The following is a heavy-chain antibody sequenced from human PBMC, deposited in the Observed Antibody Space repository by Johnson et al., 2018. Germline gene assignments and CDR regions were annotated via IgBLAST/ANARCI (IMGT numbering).Heavy chain of an antibody. CDR2: IYYSGST. J-gene: IGHJ3*02. Sequence: QVQLQESGPGLVKPSETLSLTCTVSGGSISSTSDYWGWIRQPPGKGLAWIGSIYYSGSTYYNPSLKSRVPISVDTPKNQFPLNLSSVTAADTAVYYCARNYDSSGDYYGDAFDIWGQGTMVTISS. CDR1: GGSISSTSDY. D-gene: IGHD3-22*01. CDR3: ARNYDSSGDYYGDAFDI. V-gene: IGHV4-39*01.